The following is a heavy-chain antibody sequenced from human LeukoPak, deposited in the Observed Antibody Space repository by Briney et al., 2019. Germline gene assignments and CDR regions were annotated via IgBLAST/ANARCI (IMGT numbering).Heavy chain of an antibody. V-gene: IGHV4-38-2*02. CDR1: GYSISSGYY. CDR2: INHSGST. J-gene: IGHJ4*02. D-gene: IGHD6-19*01. Sequence: PSETLSLTCTVSGYSISSGYYWSWIRQPPGKGLEWIGEINHSGSTNYNPSLKSRVTISVDTSKNQFSLKLSSVTAADTAVYYCARRMVAVYFDYWGQGTLVTVSS. CDR3: ARRMVAVYFDY.